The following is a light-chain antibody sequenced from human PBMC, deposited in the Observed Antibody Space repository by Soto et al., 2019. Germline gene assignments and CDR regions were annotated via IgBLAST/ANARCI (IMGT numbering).Light chain of an antibody. Sequence: QPVLTQPASVSGSPGQSITISCTGTSSDAGSYNYVSWYQQHPGKAPKLMIYDVSNRPSGVSNHFSGSKSGNTASLTISGLQAEDEADYYCSSYTSSSTYVFGTGTKLTVL. CDR2: DVS. J-gene: IGLJ1*01. V-gene: IGLV2-14*01. CDR3: SSYTSSSTYV. CDR1: SSDAGSYNY.